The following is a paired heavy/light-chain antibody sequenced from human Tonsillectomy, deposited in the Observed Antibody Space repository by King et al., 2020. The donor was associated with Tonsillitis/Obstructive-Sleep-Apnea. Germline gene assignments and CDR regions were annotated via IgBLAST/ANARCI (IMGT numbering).Heavy chain of an antibody. J-gene: IGHJ5*02. D-gene: IGHD2-15*01. CDR1: GLSFGDYA. CDR3: GRGYCSETTCYMVDT. CDR2: IRRKAYGGTT. V-gene: IGHV3-49*04. Sequence: EVQLVESGGGLVQPGRSLRLSCSASGLSFGDYAIHWVRQASGKGLEWVGFIRRKAYGGTTEYAASVKGRFTISRDDSKGIAYLQMNSLKTADTALYYCGRGYCSETTCYMVDTWGQGTLVTVSS.
Light chain of an antibody. J-gene: IGKJ2*01. V-gene: IGKV2-28*01. CDR2: LGS. CDR1: QSLLHSNGYKY. Sequence: DIVMTQSPLSLPVTPGEPASISCRSSQSLLHSNGYKYLNWYLQKPGQSPQLLIYLGSNRASGVSDRISGSGSGTDFTLKISRVEAEDVGVYYCMQSLQTPYTFGQGTKLEIK. CDR3: MQSLQTPYT.